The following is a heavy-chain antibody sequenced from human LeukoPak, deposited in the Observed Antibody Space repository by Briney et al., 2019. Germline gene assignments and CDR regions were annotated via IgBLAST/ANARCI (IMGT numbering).Heavy chain of an antibody. CDR3: ARDCCASGSHDS. V-gene: IGHV3-7*04. CDR1: GFTFSTYW. CDR2: INQDGSVK. D-gene: IGHD3-10*01. J-gene: IGHJ4*02. Sequence: GGSLRLSCAASGFTFSTYWMNWVRQAPGKGLEWVANINQDGSVKHYVDSVKGRFIISRDNARNSLYLQMNDLRAEDTAVYYCARDCCASGSHDSWGQGTLVTVSS.